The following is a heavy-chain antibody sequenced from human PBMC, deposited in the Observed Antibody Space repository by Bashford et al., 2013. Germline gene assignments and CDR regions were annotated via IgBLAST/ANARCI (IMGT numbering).Heavy chain of an antibody. V-gene: IGHV1-18*01. D-gene: IGHD6-13*01. CDR2: ISLYNGDT. CDR3: VRDGSSSWYVY. Sequence: VASVKVSCKTSGYTFTSYGISWVRQAPGQGLEWMGWISLYNGDTRYSQKVQGRVTITTDTSTRTAYMELRSLRSDDTAVYYCVRDGSSSWYVYWGQGTLVTVSS. CDR1: GYTFTSYG. J-gene: IGHJ4*02.